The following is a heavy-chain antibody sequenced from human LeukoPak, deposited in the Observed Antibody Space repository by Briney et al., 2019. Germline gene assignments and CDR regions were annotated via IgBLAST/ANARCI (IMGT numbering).Heavy chain of an antibody. Sequence: PGRSLRLSCAASGFTFSSYGMHWVRQAPGKGLEWVAVILHDGGNKYYADSVKGRFTISRDNSKNTLYLQMNSLRAEDTAVYYCAKDSGQWLVDYYFDYWGQGTLVTVSS. J-gene: IGHJ4*02. V-gene: IGHV3-30*18. CDR1: GFTFSSYG. D-gene: IGHD6-19*01. CDR2: ILHDGGNK. CDR3: AKDSGQWLVDYYFDY.